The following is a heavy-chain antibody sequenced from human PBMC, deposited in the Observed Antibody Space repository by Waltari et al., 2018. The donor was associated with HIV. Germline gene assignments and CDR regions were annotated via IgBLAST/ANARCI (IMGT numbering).Heavy chain of an antibody. CDR3: ARGDYVWGSYRSLYYFDY. V-gene: IGHV4-59*01. D-gene: IGHD3-16*02. Sequence: VQLQESGPGLVKPSETLSLTCTASGGSLSSYYRSWIRQTPGQGLEWIGYIYYSGSTNYNPSLKSRVTRSVDTSKNQFSLKLSSVTAADTAVYYCARGDYVWGSYRSLYYFDYWGQGTLVTVSS. CDR1: GGSLSSYY. J-gene: IGHJ4*02. CDR2: IYYSGST.